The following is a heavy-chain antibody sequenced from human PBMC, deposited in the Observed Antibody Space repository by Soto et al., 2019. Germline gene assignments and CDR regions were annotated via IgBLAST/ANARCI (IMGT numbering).Heavy chain of an antibody. J-gene: IGHJ6*02. CDR3: ATDPERVPIGMDV. Sequence: ASVNVSCKVSGYTLTELSMHGVRQARGKGLEGMGGFDPEDGETIYAQKFKGRVTMTEDTSTDTAYMELSSLRSEDTAVYYCATDPERVPIGMDVWGQGTTVTVSS. CDR2: FDPEDGET. CDR1: GYTLTELS. V-gene: IGHV1-24*01.